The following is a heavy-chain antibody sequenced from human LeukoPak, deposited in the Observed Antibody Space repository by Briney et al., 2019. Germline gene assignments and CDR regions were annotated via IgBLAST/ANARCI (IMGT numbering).Heavy chain of an antibody. CDR1: GGTFSSYA. CDR3: ARALGGDYGSGSYTDY. J-gene: IGHJ4*02. V-gene: IGHV1-69*13. CDR2: IIPIFGTA. D-gene: IGHD3-10*01. Sequence: ASVKVSCKASGGTFSSYAISWVRQAPGQGLEWMGGIIPIFGTANYAQKFQGRVTITADESTSTAYMELSSLRSEDTAVYYCARALGGDYGSGSYTDYWGQGTLVTVSS.